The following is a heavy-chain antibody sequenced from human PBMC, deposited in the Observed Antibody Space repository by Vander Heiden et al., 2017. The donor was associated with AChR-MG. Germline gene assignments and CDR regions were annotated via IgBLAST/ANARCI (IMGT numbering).Heavy chain of an antibody. Sequence: VQLVESGGGVVQPGRSLRLSCAASGFTFSTLGMNWVRQAPGKGLEWVAVIWYDGSNKYYADSVKGRFTISRDNSKNTLYLQMNSLRAEDTAVYYCARVSGATGQYYYYGMDVWGQGTTVTVSS. CDR2: IWYDGSNK. CDR3: ARVSGATGQYYYYGMDV. J-gene: IGHJ6*02. V-gene: IGHV3-33*01. CDR1: GFTFSTLG. D-gene: IGHD1-26*01.